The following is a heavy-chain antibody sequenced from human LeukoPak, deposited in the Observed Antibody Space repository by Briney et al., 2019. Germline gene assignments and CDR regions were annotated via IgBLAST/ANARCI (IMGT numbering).Heavy chain of an antibody. CDR1: GYTFTSYD. Sequence: GASVKVSCKASGYTFTSYDINWVRQATGQGLEWMGWMNPNSGNTGYAQKFQGRVTMTRNTSISTAYMELSSLRSEDTAVYYCATGYDFWSGYLFDYWGQGTLVTVSS. V-gene: IGHV1-8*01. J-gene: IGHJ4*02. CDR3: ATGYDFWSGYLFDY. D-gene: IGHD3-3*01. CDR2: MNPNSGNT.